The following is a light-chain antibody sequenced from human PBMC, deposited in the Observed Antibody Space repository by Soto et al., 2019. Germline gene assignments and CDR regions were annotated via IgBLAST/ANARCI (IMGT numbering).Light chain of an antibody. CDR2: AAS. J-gene: IGKJ2*01. Sequence: DIQMTQSPSSLSASVGDRVTITCRASQSISSYLNWYQQKPGKAPELLIYAASSLQSGVPSRFSGSGSGTDFTLTIRRLQPEDFETYQCQKSYSTPYTFGQGNKLEIK. V-gene: IGKV1-39*01. CDR3: QKSYSTPYT. CDR1: QSISSY.